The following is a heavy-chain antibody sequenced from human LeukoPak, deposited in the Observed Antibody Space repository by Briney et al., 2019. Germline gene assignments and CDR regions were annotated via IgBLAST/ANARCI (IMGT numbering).Heavy chain of an antibody. D-gene: IGHD4-17*01. Sequence: SVKVSCTASGFTFATSAVQWVRQARGQRLEWIGWIAVGSGHTPSAQKFQDRVTITRDMSTSTAYMELSSLRSEDTAVYYCAATLTVTTGSTYYGMDVWGPGTTVTVSS. CDR1: GFTFATSA. CDR3: AATLTVTTGSTYYGMDV. V-gene: IGHV1-58*01. CDR2: IAVGSGHT. J-gene: IGHJ6*02.